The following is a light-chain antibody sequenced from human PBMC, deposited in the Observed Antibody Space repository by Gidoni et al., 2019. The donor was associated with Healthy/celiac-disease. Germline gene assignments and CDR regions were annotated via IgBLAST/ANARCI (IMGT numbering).Light chain of an antibody. CDR3: QQRSNWHRT. CDR2: DAS. CDR1: QSVSSY. V-gene: IGKV3-11*01. J-gene: IGKJ1*01. Sequence: EIVLTQSPATLSLSPGERATLSCRASQSVSSYLAWYQQKPGQAPRLLIYDASNRATGIPARFRGSGSGTDFTLTISSLEPEDFAVYYCQQRSNWHRTFGQGTKVEIK.